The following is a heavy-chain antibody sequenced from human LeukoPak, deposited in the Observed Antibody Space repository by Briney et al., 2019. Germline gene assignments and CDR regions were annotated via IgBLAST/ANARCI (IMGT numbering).Heavy chain of an antibody. V-gene: IGHV4-59*08. J-gene: IGHJ4*02. Sequence: PSETLSLTCTVTGGSISSFFWSWMRQPPGKGLEWIGYIYYSGSTNYNPSLKSRVTISVDTSKNQFSLKLSSVTAADTAVYYCARVRTAGLSLGELSHLGQGTLVTVSS. CDR2: IYYSGST. CDR3: ARVRTAGLSLGELSH. D-gene: IGHD3-16*02. CDR1: GGSISSFF.